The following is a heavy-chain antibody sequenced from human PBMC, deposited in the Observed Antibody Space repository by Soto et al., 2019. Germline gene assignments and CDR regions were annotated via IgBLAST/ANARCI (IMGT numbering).Heavy chain of an antibody. V-gene: IGHV1-18*01. CDR3: ARDGPGSTCVDGYDCAFYYYGMDV. D-gene: IGHD5-12*01. Sequence: QVQLVQSGAEVKKPGASVKVSCKASGYTFTSYGISWVRQAPGQGLEWMGWISAYNGNTNYAQKLQGRVTMTTDTSTSTAYMELRSLRSDDTAVYYCARDGPGSTCVDGYDCAFYYYGMDVWGQGTTVTVSS. J-gene: IGHJ6*02. CDR2: ISAYNGNT. CDR1: GYTFTSYG.